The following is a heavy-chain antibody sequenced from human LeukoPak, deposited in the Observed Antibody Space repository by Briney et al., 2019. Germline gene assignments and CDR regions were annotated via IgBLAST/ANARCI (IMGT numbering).Heavy chain of an antibody. Sequence: SVKVSCKASGGTFSSYTMSWVRQAPGQGLEWMGRIIPILGIANSAQKFQGRVTITADRSTSTAYMELSSLRSEDTAVYYCARMYGQQLVRKEYFQHWGQGTLVTVSS. CDR2: IIPILGIA. J-gene: IGHJ1*01. CDR3: ARMYGQQLVRKEYFQH. V-gene: IGHV1-69*02. D-gene: IGHD6-13*01. CDR1: GGTFSSYT.